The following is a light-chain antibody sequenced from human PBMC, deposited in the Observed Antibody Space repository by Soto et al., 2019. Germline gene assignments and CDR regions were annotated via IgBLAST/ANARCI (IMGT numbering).Light chain of an antibody. CDR1: SSDVGGYNY. J-gene: IGLJ2*01. Sequence: QSALTQPASVSGSPGQSITISCTGTSSDVGGYNYVSWYQQHPVKAPKLLIYEVSNRPSGVSNRFSGSKSGDTASLTISGRQAEDEADYYCSSYRSNSRVVFGGGTKLTVL. V-gene: IGLV2-14*01. CDR2: EVS. CDR3: SSYRSNSRVV.